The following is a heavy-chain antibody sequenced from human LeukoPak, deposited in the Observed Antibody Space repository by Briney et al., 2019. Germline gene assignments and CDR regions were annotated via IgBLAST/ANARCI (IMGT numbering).Heavy chain of an antibody. D-gene: IGHD3-10*01. CDR2: ISGSGGST. CDR3: AKDQAGWMVRGVIIK. Sequence: GGSLRLSCAASGFTFSSYAMSWARQAPGKGLEWVSAISGSGGSTYYADSVKGRFTISRDNSKNTLYLQMNSLRAEDTAVYYCAKDQAGWMVRGVIIKWGQGTLVTVSS. V-gene: IGHV3-23*01. J-gene: IGHJ4*02. CDR1: GFTFSSYA.